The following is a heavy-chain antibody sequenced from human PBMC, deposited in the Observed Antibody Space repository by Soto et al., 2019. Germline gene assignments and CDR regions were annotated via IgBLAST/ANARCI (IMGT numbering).Heavy chain of an antibody. J-gene: IGHJ6*02. CDR2: IYYSGST. CDR3: ARSGDGSGSYYPYYYYYYGMDV. Sequence: PSETLSLTCTVSGGSISSGGYYWSWIRQHPGKGLEWIGYIYYSGSTYYNPSLKSRVTISVDTSKNQFSLKLSSVTAADTAVYYCARSGDGSGSYYPYYYYYYGMDVWGQGTTVTVS. D-gene: IGHD3-10*01. CDR1: GGSISSGGYY. V-gene: IGHV4-31*03.